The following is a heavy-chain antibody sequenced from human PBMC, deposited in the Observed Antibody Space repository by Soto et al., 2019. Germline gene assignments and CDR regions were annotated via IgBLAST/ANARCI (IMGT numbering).Heavy chain of an antibody. D-gene: IGHD6-6*01. CDR3: ASRIAARPLYFDL. CDR1: GFTFSSYS. J-gene: IGHJ2*01. V-gene: IGHV3-48*02. Sequence: EVQLVESGGGLVQPGGSLRLSCAASGFTFSSYSMNWVRQAPGKGLKWVSYISSSSSTIYYADSVKGRFTISRDNAKNSLYLQMNSLRDEDTAVYYCASRIAARPLYFDLWGRGTLVTVSS. CDR2: ISSSSSTI.